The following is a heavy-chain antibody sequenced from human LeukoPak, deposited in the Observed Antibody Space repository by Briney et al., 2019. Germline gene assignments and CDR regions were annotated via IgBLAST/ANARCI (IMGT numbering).Heavy chain of an antibody. J-gene: IGHJ4*02. Sequence: ASVKVSCTASGYTFTSYGISWVRQAPGQGLEWMGWITTYNGNTNYAQKLQGKVTMTTDTSTSTAYMELRSLRSDDTAVYYCARNYYASSGYFGFDYWGQGTLVTVFS. CDR3: ARNYYASSGYFGFDY. V-gene: IGHV1-18*01. D-gene: IGHD3-22*01. CDR2: ITTYNGNT. CDR1: GYTFTSYG.